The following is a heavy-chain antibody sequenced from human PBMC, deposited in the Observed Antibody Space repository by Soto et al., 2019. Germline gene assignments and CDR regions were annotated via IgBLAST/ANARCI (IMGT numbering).Heavy chain of an antibody. CDR2: IFYSGST. V-gene: IGHV4-31*03. J-gene: IGHJ3*02. D-gene: IGHD3-22*01. CDR1: GDSISSGAYY. Sequence: SETLSLTCTVSGDSISSGAYYWSWIRQHPGKGQEWIGYIFYSGSTLYSPSLKSRVTISLDTSKNQFPLKLSSVTAADTAVYYCARTFGDYSDLFDIWGQGTMVTVSS. CDR3: ARTFGDYSDLFDI.